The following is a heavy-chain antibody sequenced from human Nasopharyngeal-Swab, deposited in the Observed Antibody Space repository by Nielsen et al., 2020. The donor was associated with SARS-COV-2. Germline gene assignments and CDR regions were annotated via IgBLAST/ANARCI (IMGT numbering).Heavy chain of an antibody. D-gene: IGHD7-27*01. CDR1: GYKFTNYW. CDR3: ARLTGSFDY. V-gene: IGHV5-51*01. J-gene: IGHJ4*02. Sequence: KVSCKGSGYKFTNYWIAWVRQMPGKGLEWMGIINSGDSDTRYSPSFQGQVTISADKSISTAYLQWSSLKASDTAMYYCARLTGSFDYWGQGTLVTVSS. CDR2: INSGDSDT.